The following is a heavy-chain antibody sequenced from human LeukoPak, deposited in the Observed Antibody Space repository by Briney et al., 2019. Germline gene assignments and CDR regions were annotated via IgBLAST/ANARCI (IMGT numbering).Heavy chain of an antibody. CDR2: INPSGGST. V-gene: IGHV1-46*01. D-gene: IGHD3-10*01. Sequence: GASLKVSCKASGYTFTSCYMHWVRQAPGQGLEWMGIINPSGGSTSYAQKFQGRVTMTRDTSTSTVYMELSSLRSEDTAVYYCAGDGAPADYYGSGSYYKNWGQGTLVTVSS. J-gene: IGHJ4*02. CDR3: AGDGAPADYYGSGSYYKN. CDR1: GYTFTSCY.